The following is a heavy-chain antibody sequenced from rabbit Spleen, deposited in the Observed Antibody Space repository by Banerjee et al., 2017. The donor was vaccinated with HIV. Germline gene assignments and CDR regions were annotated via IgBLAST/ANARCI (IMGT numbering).Heavy chain of an antibody. CDR3: AREAFYAGSSYYTPYFNL. J-gene: IGHJ4*01. CDR1: EFSFSGNYY. CDR2: IYVGSSGIT. D-gene: IGHD8-1*01. Sequence: QSLEESGGDLVKPGASLTLTCTASEFSFSGNYYMCWVRQAPGKGLEWIACIYVGSSGITYYASWAKGRFTISKTSSTTVTLQMTSLTVADTATYFCAREAFYAGSSYYTPYFNLWGQGTLVTVS. V-gene: IGHV1S40*01.